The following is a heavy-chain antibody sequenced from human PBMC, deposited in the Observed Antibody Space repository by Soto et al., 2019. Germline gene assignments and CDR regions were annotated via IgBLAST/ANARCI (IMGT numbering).Heavy chain of an antibody. CDR1: GFTFSSYA. CDR2: ISYDGSNK. CDR3: ARETTPSSLRYFDWLTSYYYYGMDV. V-gene: IGHV3-30-3*01. Sequence: GGSLRLSCAASGFTFSSYAMHWVRQAPGKGLEWVAVISYDGSNKYYADSVKGRFTISRDNSKNTLYLQMNSLRAEETAGYYCARETTPSSLRYFDWLTSYYYYGMDVWGQGTTVTVSS. D-gene: IGHD3-9*01. J-gene: IGHJ6*02.